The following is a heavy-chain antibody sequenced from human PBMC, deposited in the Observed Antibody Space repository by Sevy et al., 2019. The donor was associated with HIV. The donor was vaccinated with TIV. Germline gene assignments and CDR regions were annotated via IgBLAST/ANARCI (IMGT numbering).Heavy chain of an antibody. CDR3: ARAREWNDIVFDY. D-gene: IGHD1-1*01. Sequence: PEILSLTCTVSGGSISSYYWSWIRQPPGKGLEWIGYIYYSGSTNYNPSLKSRVTISVDTSKNQFSLKLSSVTAADTAVYYSARAREWNDIVFDYWGQGTLVFVSS. J-gene: IGHJ4*02. V-gene: IGHV4-59*13. CDR2: IYYSGST. CDR1: GGSISSYY.